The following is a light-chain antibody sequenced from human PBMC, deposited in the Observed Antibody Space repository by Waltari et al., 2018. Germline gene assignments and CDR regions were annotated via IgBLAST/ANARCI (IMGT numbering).Light chain of an antibody. CDR1: SSDIGAYNF. V-gene: IGLV2-14*01. CDR3: SSYTTTTTWV. J-gene: IGLJ3*02. Sequence: QSALTQPASVSGSPGQSITISCTGASSDIGAYNFVSWYQQHPGNAPKVLIYEVSNRPSGVSNRFSGSKSGNTASLTISGLQAEDEADYYCSSYTTTTTWVFGGGTKLTVL. CDR2: EVS.